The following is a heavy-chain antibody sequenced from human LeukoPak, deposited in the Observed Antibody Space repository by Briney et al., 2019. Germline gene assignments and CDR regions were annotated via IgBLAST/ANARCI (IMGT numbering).Heavy chain of an antibody. CDR3: ARTGYSSRKNWFDP. V-gene: IGHV4-39*07. J-gene: IGHJ5*02. CDR2: IYYSGST. CDR1: GGSISSSSYY. Sequence: SETLSLTCTVSGGSISSSSYYWGWIRQPPGKGLEWIGSIYYSGSTYYNPSLKSRVTISVDTSKNQFSLKLSSVTAADTAVYYCARTGYSSRKNWFDPWGQGNLVTVSS. D-gene: IGHD6-13*01.